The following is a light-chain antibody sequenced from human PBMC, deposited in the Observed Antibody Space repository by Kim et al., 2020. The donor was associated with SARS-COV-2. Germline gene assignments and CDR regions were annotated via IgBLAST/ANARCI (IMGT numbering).Light chain of an antibody. CDR2: DAS. V-gene: IGKV3-11*01. CDR3: QQRLNWPPYT. CDR1: QSVRSY. J-gene: IGKJ2*01. Sequence: EIVLTQSPATLSLSPGERATLSCRASQSVRSYLAWYQHKPGQAPRLLIYDASVRATGTPARFSGSGSGTDFTLTISSLEPEDFAVYYCQQRLNWPPYTFGQGTKLEI.